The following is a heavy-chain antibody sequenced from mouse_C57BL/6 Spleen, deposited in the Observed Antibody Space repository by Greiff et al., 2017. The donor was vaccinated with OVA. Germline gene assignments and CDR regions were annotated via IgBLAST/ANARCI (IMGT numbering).Heavy chain of an antibody. J-gene: IGHJ4*01. CDR1: GFTFSSYA. CDR3: AKFDSSGRAMDY. Sequence: EVKLVESGGGLVKPGGSLKLSCAASGFTFSSYAMSWVRQTPEKRLEWVATISDGGSYTYYPDNVKGRFTISRDNAKNNLYLQMSHLKSEDTAMYYCAKFDSSGRAMDYWGQGTSVTVSS. D-gene: IGHD3-2*02. V-gene: IGHV5-4*03. CDR2: ISDGGSYT.